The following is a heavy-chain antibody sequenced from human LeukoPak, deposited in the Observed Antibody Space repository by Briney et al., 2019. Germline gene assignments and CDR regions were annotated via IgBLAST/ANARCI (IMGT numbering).Heavy chain of an antibody. CDR2: IWYDGSYK. J-gene: IGHJ4*02. V-gene: IGHV3-33*08. Sequence: GGSLRLSCEASGFTFSSHGMHWVRQAPGKGLEWVAVIWYDGSYKYYADSVKGRFTISRDNSNSTLYLQMNILRAEDSAVYYCARDKSTSCYYFDYWGQGALVTVSS. CDR3: ARDKSTSCYYFDY. D-gene: IGHD2-2*01. CDR1: GFTFSSHG.